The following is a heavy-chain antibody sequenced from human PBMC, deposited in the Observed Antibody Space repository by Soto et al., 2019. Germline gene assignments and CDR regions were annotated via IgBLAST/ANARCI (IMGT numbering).Heavy chain of an antibody. V-gene: IGHV3-30-3*01. CDR3: TRKTPTNGMAV. Sequence: TGGSLRLSCAASGFTFSSYAMHWVRQAPGKGLEWVAVISYDGSNKYYADSVKGRFTISRDNSKNTLYLQMNSLRTEDTAVYYCTRKTPTNGMAVWGQGTTVTVSS. D-gene: IGHD2-15*01. J-gene: IGHJ6*02. CDR1: GFTFSSYA. CDR2: ISYDGSNK.